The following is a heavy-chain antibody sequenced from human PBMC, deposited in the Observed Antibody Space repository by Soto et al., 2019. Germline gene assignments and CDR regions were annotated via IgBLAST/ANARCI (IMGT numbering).Heavy chain of an antibody. J-gene: IGHJ6*02. Sequence: QVQLVQSGAEVKKPGSSVKVSCKASGGTFSTYAISWVRQAPGQGLEWMGGIIPIFGTANYAQKFHGRVTITADESTSTAYMELSSLRSEDTAVYYCARVRKYSSSSSYYYGMDVWGQGTTVTVSS. V-gene: IGHV1-69*01. CDR1: GGTFSTYA. CDR2: IIPIFGTA. D-gene: IGHD6-6*01. CDR3: ARVRKYSSSSSYYYGMDV.